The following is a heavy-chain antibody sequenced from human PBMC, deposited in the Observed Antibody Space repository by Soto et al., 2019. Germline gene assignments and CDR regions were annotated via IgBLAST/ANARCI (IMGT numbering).Heavy chain of an antibody. Sequence: PGGSLRLSCAASGFTFDDYAMHWVRQAPGKGLEWVSGISWNSGSIGYADSVKGRFTISRDNAKNSLYLQMNSLRAEDTALYYCAKGPTYYYGSGLYYYMDVWGKGTTVTVSS. V-gene: IGHV3-9*01. CDR2: ISWNSGSI. D-gene: IGHD3-10*01. CDR3: AKGPTYYYGSGLYYYMDV. CDR1: GFTFDDYA. J-gene: IGHJ6*03.